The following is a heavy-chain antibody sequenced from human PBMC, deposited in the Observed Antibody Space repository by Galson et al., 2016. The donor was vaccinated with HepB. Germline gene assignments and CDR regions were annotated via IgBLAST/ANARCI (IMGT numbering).Heavy chain of an antibody. CDR2: SSTKGDT. CDR1: GYNFMNYG. Sequence: SVKVSCKASGYNFMNYGISWVRQAPGQGSEWMGWSSTKGDTNYAQRFQDRVTMTTDTSTSTAYMELRSLRSDDTALYYCARDWSREMPTITDFWGQGTLVTVSS. D-gene: IGHD5-24*01. V-gene: IGHV1-18*04. CDR3: ARDWSREMPTITDF. J-gene: IGHJ4*02.